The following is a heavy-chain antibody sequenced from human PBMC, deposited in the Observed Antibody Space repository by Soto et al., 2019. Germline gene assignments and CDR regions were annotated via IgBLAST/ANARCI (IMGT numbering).Heavy chain of an antibody. V-gene: IGHV3-30*18. CDR3: AKGTYSSGLYYFDP. D-gene: IGHD6-19*01. CDR1: GFTFSSYG. J-gene: IGHJ4*02. CDR2: IYDGSNK. Sequence: GGSLRLSCAASGFTFSSYGMHWVRQAPGKGLEWVAVIYDGSNKYYADSVKGRFTISRDNSRNTLYLQMNSLRAEDTAVYYCAKGTYSSGLYYFDPWGQGTLVTVSS.